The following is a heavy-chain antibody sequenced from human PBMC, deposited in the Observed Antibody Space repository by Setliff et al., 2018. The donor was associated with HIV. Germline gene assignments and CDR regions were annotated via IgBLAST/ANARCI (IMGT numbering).Heavy chain of an antibody. J-gene: IGHJ4*02. CDR2: INQDGSVE. CDR3: VGGFYAGY. V-gene: IGHV3-7*01. CDR1: GFTFSDYW. Sequence: GGSLRLSCAASGFTFSDYWINWVRQAPGKGLEWVANINQDGSVEGYVDSVKGRFAISGDNAKSSLYLHINSLRAEDMAVYYCVGGFYAGYWGQGTLVTVSS. D-gene: IGHD5-12*01.